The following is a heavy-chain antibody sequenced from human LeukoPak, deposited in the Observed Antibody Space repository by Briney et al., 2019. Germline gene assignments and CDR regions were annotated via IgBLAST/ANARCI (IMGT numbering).Heavy chain of an antibody. Sequence: SETLSLTCTVSGGSISSYYCSWIRQPAGKGLEWIGRIYTSGSTNYNPSLKSRVTMSVDTSKNQFYLKLSSVTAADTAVYYCAREGDILTGYYTSFDYWGQGTLVTVSS. D-gene: IGHD3-9*01. J-gene: IGHJ4*02. CDR2: IYTSGST. CDR3: AREGDILTGYYTSFDY. CDR1: GGSISSYY. V-gene: IGHV4-4*07.